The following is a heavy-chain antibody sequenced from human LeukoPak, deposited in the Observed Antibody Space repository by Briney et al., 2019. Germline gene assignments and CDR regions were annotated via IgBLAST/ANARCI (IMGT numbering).Heavy chain of an antibody. V-gene: IGHV1-46*01. CDR3: AREYYYDSSGYPDAFDI. CDR1: GYTFTIYY. CDR2: INPSGGST. Sequence: ASVKVSCKASGYTFTIYYMHWVRQAPGQGLEWMGIINPSGGSTSYAQKFQGRVTMTRDTSTSTVYMELSSLRSEDTAVYYCAREYYYDSSGYPDAFDIWGQGTMVTVSS. J-gene: IGHJ3*02. D-gene: IGHD3-22*01.